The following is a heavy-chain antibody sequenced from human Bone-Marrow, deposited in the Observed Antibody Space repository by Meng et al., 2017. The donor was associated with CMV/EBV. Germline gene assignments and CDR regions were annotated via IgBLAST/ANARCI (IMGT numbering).Heavy chain of an antibody. CDR1: GYTFTSHA. D-gene: IGHD3-10*02. V-gene: IGHV1-18*01. J-gene: IGHJ4*02. CDR3: ARLAAGANVLDS. CDR2: ISASNGNT. Sequence: CKTSGYTFTSHAFSWVRQAPGQGLQWMGWISASNGNTHYSDKFKGRVTMSIDTSTSTAYMELRSLQSDDTAVYYCARLAAGANVLDSWGQGTLVTVSS.